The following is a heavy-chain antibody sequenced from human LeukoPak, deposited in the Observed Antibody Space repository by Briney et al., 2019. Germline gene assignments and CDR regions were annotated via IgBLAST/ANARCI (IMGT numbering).Heavy chain of an antibody. Sequence: PGGTLSLSCAASGITFSSYGMSWVRQAPGKGLEWVSSISSTGGTTYYADSVKGRFTISRDNSKNTLYLQMNSLRAEDTAVYYCAKSSGNSIYWYFDLWGRGTLVTVSS. CDR2: ISSTGGTT. D-gene: IGHD4-23*01. V-gene: IGHV3-23*01. CDR3: AKSSGNSIYWYFDL. CDR1: GITFSSYG. J-gene: IGHJ2*01.